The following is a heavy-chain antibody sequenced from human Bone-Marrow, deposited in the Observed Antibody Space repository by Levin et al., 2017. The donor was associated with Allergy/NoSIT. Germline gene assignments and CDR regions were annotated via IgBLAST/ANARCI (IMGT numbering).Heavy chain of an antibody. CDR3: VRDIYDYVWGTYAY. V-gene: IGHV3-74*01. Sequence: GGSLRLSCAASGFRFNIFWINWVRQAPGKGPVWVSRISNDGSITTYADSVQGRFTISRDNANNTVYLQMTSLRAEDTAIYYCVRDIYDYVWGTYAYWGRGSLVTVSS. J-gene: IGHJ4*02. CDR1: GFRFNIFW. D-gene: IGHD3-16*01. CDR2: ISNDGSIT.